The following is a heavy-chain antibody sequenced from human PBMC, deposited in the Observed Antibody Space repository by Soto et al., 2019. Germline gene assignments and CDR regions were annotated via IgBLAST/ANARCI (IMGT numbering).Heavy chain of an antibody. V-gene: IGHV3-33*01. CDR3: ARYSGSYLFDY. D-gene: IGHD1-26*01. CDR1: GFTFSSYG. CDR2: IWYDGSNK. J-gene: IGHJ4*02. Sequence: ESEGGEVQPGRSLRLSCAASGFTFSSYGMHWVRQAPGKGLEWVAVIWYDGSNKYYADSVKGRFTISRDNSKNTLYLQMNSLRAEDTAVYYCARYSGSYLFDYWGQGTLVTVSS.